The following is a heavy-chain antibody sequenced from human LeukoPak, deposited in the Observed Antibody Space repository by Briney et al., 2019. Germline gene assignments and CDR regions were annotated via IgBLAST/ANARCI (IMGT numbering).Heavy chain of an antibody. V-gene: IGHV4-61*02. J-gene: IGHJ6*03. CDR1: GGSISSGRYY. Sequence: SQTLSLTCNVSGGSISSGRYYWSWIRQPAGTGLEWIGRIYTRGSTNYNPSLKSRVTISVDTSKNQFSLNVRSVSAADTAVYYCARSGYYYGSGNYMDVWGKGTTVTISS. CDR3: ARSGYYYGSGNYMDV. D-gene: IGHD3-10*01. CDR2: IYTRGST.